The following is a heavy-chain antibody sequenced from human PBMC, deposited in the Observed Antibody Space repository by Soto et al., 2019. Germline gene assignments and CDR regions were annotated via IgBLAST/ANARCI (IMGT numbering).Heavy chain of an antibody. CDR1: GYTFTSYY. CDR3: AREERGFGVVMARGWFDP. CDR2: INPSGGST. D-gene: IGHD3-3*01. V-gene: IGHV1-46*03. J-gene: IGHJ5*02. Sequence: ASVKVSCKASGYTFTSYYMHWVRQAPGQGLEWMGIINPSGGSTSYAQKFQGRVTMTRDTSTSTVYMELSSLRSEDTAVYYCAREERGFGVVMARGWFDPWGQGTLVTVSS.